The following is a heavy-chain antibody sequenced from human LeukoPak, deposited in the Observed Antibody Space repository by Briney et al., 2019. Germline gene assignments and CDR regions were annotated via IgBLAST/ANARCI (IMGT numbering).Heavy chain of an antibody. J-gene: IGHJ4*02. CDR1: GGSISSYY. D-gene: IGHD2-15*01. Sequence: SETLSLTCTVSGGSISSYYWSWIRQPAGKGLEWIGRIYTSGSTNYNPPLKSRVTMSVDTSKNQFSLKLSSVTAADTAVYYCASNGCSGGSCYSPYYFDYWGQGTLVTVSS. CDR3: ASNGCSGGSCYSPYYFDY. V-gene: IGHV4-4*07. CDR2: IYTSGST.